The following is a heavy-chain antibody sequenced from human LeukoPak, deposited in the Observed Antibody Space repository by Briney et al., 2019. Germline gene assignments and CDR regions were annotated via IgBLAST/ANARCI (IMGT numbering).Heavy chain of an antibody. CDR3: ARPDAGTQWPIDY. Sequence: GGSLRLSCAASGFTFSSYAMSWVRQAPGKGLEWVSYISSSGSTIYYADSVKGRFTISRDNAKNSLYLQMNSLRAEDTAVYYCARPDAGTQWPIDYWGQGTLVTVSS. D-gene: IGHD1/OR15-1a*01. CDR1: GFTFSSYA. CDR2: ISSSGSTI. V-gene: IGHV3-48*04. J-gene: IGHJ4*02.